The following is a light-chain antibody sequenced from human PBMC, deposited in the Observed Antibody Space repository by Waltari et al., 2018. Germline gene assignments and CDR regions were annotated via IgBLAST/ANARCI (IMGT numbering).Light chain of an antibody. CDR2: HTS. V-gene: IGKV3-20*01. Sequence: EIVLTQSPGTLSLSPGERATLSCRASQNILKYLAWDQKKPGQAPRLLIYHTSIRAAGIPDRFSGSGSGTDFSLFISRLEPEDFAVYYCQHYVRLPATFGQGTKVEIK. CDR1: QNILKY. CDR3: QHYVRLPAT. J-gene: IGKJ1*01.